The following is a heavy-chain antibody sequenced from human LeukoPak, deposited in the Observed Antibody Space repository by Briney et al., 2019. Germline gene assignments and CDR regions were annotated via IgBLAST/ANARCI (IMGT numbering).Heavy chain of an antibody. Sequence: GGSLRLSCAASGFTFSSYGIHWVRQAPGKGLEWVSFIRYDGNDKSYADSVKGRFTISRDSSKNTVYLQMNSLRAEDTAVYYCAELGITMIGGVWGKGTTVTISS. CDR1: GFTFSSYG. CDR3: AELGITMIGGV. V-gene: IGHV3-30*02. D-gene: IGHD3-10*02. J-gene: IGHJ6*04. CDR2: IRYDGNDK.